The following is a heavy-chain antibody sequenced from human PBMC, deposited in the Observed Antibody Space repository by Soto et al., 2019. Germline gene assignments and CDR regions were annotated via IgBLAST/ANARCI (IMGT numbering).Heavy chain of an antibody. CDR2: IWYDGSNK. CDR3: ARAASLINYYYYGMDV. CDR1: GFTFSSYG. V-gene: IGHV3-33*01. J-gene: IGHJ6*02. D-gene: IGHD2-2*01. Sequence: QVQLVESGGGVVQPGRSLRLSCAASGFTFSSYGMHWVRQAPGKGLEWVAVIWYDGSNKYYADSVKGRFTISRDNSKNTPYLQMNSLRAEDTAVYYCARAASLINYYYYGMDVWGQGTTVTVSS.